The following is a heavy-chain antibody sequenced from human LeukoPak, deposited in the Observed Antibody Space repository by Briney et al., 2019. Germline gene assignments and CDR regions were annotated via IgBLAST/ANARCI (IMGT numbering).Heavy chain of an antibody. D-gene: IGHD3-3*01. CDR3: ARDQYYDFWSGYYNPTFDY. CDR1: GGSISSSSYY. Sequence: PSETLSLTCTVSGGSISSSSYYWGWIRQPPGKGLEWIGSIYYSGSTYYNPSLKSRVTISVDTSKNQFPLKLSSVTAADTAVYYCARDQYYDFWSGYYNPTFDYWGQGTLVTVSS. J-gene: IGHJ4*02. V-gene: IGHV4-39*02. CDR2: IYYSGST.